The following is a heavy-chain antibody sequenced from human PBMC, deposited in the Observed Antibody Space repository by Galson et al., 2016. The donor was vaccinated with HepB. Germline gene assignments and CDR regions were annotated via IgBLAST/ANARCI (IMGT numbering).Heavy chain of an antibody. Sequence: SLRLSCAASGFTFSDYFMAWLRQAPGKGLEWVSHIRYSGDPMSYAASVMGRFSISRDNDKKTLFLQMDRLRVEDSAIYYCVRSEKVNYYNYEGYYYYGLDVWGHGTAVTVSS. CDR1: GFTFSDYF. CDR2: IRYSGDPM. V-gene: IGHV3-11*01. CDR3: VRSEKVNYYNYEGYYYYGLDV. D-gene: IGHD3-3*01. J-gene: IGHJ6*02.